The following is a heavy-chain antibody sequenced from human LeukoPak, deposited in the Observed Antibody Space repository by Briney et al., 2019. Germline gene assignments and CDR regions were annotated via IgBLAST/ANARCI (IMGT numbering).Heavy chain of an antibody. V-gene: IGHV1-2*02. J-gene: IGHJ5*02. CDR3: ARENDILTGRGFDP. Sequence: ASVKVSCKASGYTFTNYYMHWVRRAPGQGLEWMGWINPNSGGTNYAQKFQGRVTMTRDTSISTAYMELSRLRSDDTAVYYCARENDILTGRGFDPWGQGTLVTVSS. CDR2: INPNSGGT. CDR1: GYTFTNYY. D-gene: IGHD3-9*01.